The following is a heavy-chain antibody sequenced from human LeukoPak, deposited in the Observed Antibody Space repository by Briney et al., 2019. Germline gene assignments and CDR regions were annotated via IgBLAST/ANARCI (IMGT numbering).Heavy chain of an antibody. V-gene: IGHV3-30-3*01. D-gene: IGHD5-24*01. CDR3: ARGAYGLATITPSYFYGLDV. CDR2: ISYEGSNK. Sequence: GESLRLSCAASGFTFSTFAMHWVRQAPGKGLEWVAVISYEGSNKFYADSVKGRFTISRDNLKNTLFLHMDSLRVEDTAVFYCARGAYGLATITPSYFYGLDVWGPGTTVSVSS. J-gene: IGHJ6*02. CDR1: GFTFSTFA.